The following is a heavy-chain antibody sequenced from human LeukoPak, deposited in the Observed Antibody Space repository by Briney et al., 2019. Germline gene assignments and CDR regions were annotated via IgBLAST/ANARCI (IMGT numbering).Heavy chain of an antibody. J-gene: IGHJ5*02. D-gene: IGHD4-11*01. V-gene: IGHV1-18*01. CDR1: GYTFTSYG. CDR2: ISAYNGNT. Sequence: EASVNVSCKASGYTFTSYGISWVRQAPGQGLEWMGWISAYNGNTNYAQKLQGRVTLTTDTSTSTAYMELRSLRSDDTAVYCCARTDYTLNWFDPWGQGTLVTVSS. CDR3: ARTDYTLNWFDP.